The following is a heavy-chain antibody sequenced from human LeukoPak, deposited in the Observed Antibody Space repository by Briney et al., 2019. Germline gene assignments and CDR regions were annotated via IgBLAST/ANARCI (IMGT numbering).Heavy chain of an antibody. Sequence: PGGSLRLSCAASGFTVSSNYMSWVCQAPGKGLEWVSVIYSGGSTYYADSVKGRFTISRDNSKNTLYLQMNSLRAEDTAVYYCARVRRFYYYMDVWGKGTTVTVSS. CDR1: GFTVSSNY. V-gene: IGHV3-53*01. CDR3: ARVRRFYYYMDV. J-gene: IGHJ6*03. CDR2: IYSGGST.